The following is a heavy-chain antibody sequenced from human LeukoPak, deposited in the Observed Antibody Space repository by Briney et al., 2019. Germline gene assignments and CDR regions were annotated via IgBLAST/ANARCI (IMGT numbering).Heavy chain of an antibody. CDR1: GYTFTSSG. V-gene: IGHV1-18*01. CDR2: ITAYNGNT. CDR3: ARGQLSYFDY. Sequence: GASVKVSCKASGYTFTSSGITWLRQAPGEGLEWMGWITAYNGNTNYAQKLQDRVAMTTDTSTNTAYMELRSLTSDDTAMYYCARGQLSYFDYWGQGTLVTVSS. D-gene: IGHD3-16*02. J-gene: IGHJ4*02.